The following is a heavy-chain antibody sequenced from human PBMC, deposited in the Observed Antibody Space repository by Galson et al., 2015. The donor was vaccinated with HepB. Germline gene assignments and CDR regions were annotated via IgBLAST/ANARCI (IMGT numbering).Heavy chain of an antibody. D-gene: IGHD3-3*01. CDR1: GLTFSNYS. V-gene: IGHV3-21*01. J-gene: IGHJ6*02. Sequence: SLRLSCAASGLTFSNYSMNWVRQAPGKGLEWVSSISSNTYYIYYLDSVKGRFTISRDNAKNSLYLQMNRLRAGDTAVYYCARGIPILGTVISRAGHYYGMDAWGQGTTVTVSS. CDR3: ARGIPILGTVISRAGHYYGMDA. CDR2: ISSNTYYI.